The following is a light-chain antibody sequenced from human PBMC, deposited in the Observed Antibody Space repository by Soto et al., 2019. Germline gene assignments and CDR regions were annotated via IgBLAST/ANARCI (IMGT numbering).Light chain of an antibody. CDR3: LQDHGFPLT. V-gene: IGKV1-6*01. CDR1: QSISSW. CDR2: AAS. J-gene: IGKJ4*01. Sequence: IQMTQSPSTLSASVGDRVTITCRASQSISSWLAWYQQKPGTAPKLLIYAASSLQSEVPSRFSGSGSGTDFTLTISSLQPEDFATYFCLQDHGFPLTFGGGTKVDNK.